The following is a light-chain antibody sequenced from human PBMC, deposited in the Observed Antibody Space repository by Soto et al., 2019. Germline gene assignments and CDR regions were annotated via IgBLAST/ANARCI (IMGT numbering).Light chain of an antibody. Sequence: QSVLTQEPSASGTPGQRVTISCSGSSSNIGRNSVTWYLQLPGTAPKLLIYTNSQRPSGVPDRFSGSKSGTSASLAISGLQSEDEADYYCAAWDDSLNGWVFGGGTKLTVL. CDR2: TNS. CDR3: AAWDDSLNGWV. CDR1: SSNIGRNS. J-gene: IGLJ3*02. V-gene: IGLV1-44*01.